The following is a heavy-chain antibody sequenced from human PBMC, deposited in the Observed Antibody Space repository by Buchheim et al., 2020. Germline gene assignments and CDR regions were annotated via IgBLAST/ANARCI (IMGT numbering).Heavy chain of an antibody. CDR2: INHSGST. CDR3: ARGRRGAVAVDY. J-gene: IGHJ4*02. CDR1: GGSFSGYY. V-gene: IGHV4-34*01. Sequence: QVQLQQWGAGLLKPSETLSLTCAVSGGSFSGYYWSWIRQPPGKGLEWIGEINHSGSTNYNPSLKSRVTISVDTSKNQFYLKLSSVTAADTAVYYCARGRRGAVAVDYWGQGTL. D-gene: IGHD6-19*01.